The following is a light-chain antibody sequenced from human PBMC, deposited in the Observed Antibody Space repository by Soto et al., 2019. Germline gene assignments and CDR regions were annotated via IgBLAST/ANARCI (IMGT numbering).Light chain of an antibody. CDR3: IPIAHFPRT. CDR1: QSLVHSDGRTY. V-gene: IGKV2-24*01. CDR2: RVS. Sequence: VLTQTPLSSPVALGHPASISCRSSQSLVHSDGRTYLSWLQVGPGQPPRLLIYRVSNRFTGVPDRSSGSGAGTDFTLNISRVEAEDVGTYYCIPIAHFPRTFCQGTKVEIK. J-gene: IGKJ1*01.